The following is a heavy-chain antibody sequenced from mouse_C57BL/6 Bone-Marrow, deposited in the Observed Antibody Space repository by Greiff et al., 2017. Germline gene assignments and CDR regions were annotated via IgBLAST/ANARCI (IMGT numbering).Heavy chain of an antibody. J-gene: IGHJ2*01. D-gene: IGHD1-1*01. V-gene: IGHV1-55*01. Sequence: VQLQQPGAELVKPGASVKMSCKASGYTFTSYWITWVKQRPGQGLEWIGDIYPGSGSTNYNEKFKGKATLTEDTSSSTAYMQLSSLTSEDSAVYSCARGLLRRYWGQGTTPTVSA. CDR2: IYPGSGST. CDR3: ARGLLRRY. CDR1: GYTFTSYW.